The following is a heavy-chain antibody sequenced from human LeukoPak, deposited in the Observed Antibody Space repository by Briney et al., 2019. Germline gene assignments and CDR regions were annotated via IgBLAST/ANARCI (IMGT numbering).Heavy chain of an antibody. CDR2: IYPRDSDA. V-gene: IGHV5-51*01. CDR3: ARKYCDGDCYLT. Sequence: GESLKISCKGSGYSFANYWIGWVRPMPGRGLEWMGIIYPRDSDARYSPSFQGQVTISADKSINTAYLQWSSLKASDTAMYYCARKYCDGDCYLTWGQGTLVTVSS. CDR1: GYSFANYW. D-gene: IGHD2-21*02. J-gene: IGHJ5*02.